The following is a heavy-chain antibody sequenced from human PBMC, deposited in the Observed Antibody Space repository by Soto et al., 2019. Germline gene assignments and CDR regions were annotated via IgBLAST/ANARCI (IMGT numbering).Heavy chain of an antibody. D-gene: IGHD3-10*01. CDR2: IKQDGSEK. CDR1: GFTFSSYW. V-gene: IGHV3-7*01. J-gene: IGHJ4*02. Sequence: GSLRLSCAASGFTFSSYWMSWVRQAPGKGLEWVANIKQDGSEKYYVDSVKGRFTISRDNAKNSLYLQMNSLRAEDTAVYYCARPAVLRFYYFDYWGQGTLVTVSS. CDR3: ARPAVLRFYYFDY.